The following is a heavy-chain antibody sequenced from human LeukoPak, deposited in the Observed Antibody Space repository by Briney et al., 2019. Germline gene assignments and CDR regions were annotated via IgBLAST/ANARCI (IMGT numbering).Heavy chain of an antibody. Sequence: GESLKISCKGSGYSFTKYWIGWVRQMPGKGLEWMGNIDPSDSETRHSPSFQGQVTISVDKPISTAYLQWNSLKASDTAMYYCARLNDILTGPFDYWGQGTLVTVSS. V-gene: IGHV5-51*01. CDR1: GYSFTKYW. D-gene: IGHD3-9*01. CDR2: IDPSDSET. J-gene: IGHJ4*02. CDR3: ARLNDILTGPFDY.